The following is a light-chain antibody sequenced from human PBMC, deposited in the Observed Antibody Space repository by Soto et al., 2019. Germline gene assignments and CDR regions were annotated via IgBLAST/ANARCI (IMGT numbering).Light chain of an antibody. CDR3: QQYDNWPWT. Sequence: EIVLTQSPGTLSLSPGERATLSCRASQSVSSYYLAWYQQKPGQAPRLLIYAASSRATGIPDRFSGGGSGTDFTLTISRLEPEDFAVYYCQQYDNWPWTFGQGTKVEI. CDR2: AAS. J-gene: IGKJ1*01. CDR1: QSVSSYY. V-gene: IGKV3-20*01.